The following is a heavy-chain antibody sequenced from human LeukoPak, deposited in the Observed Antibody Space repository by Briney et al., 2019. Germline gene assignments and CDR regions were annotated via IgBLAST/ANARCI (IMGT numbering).Heavy chain of an antibody. J-gene: IGHJ6*02. V-gene: IGHV4-34*01. CDR1: GGSFSGYY. Sequence: ASETLSLTCAVYGGSFSGYYWSWIRQPPGKGLEWIGEINHSGSTNYNPSLKSRVTISVDTSKNQFSLKLSSVTAADTAVYYCARVSFSSGWYGAYYYYGMDVWGQGTTVTVSS. CDR2: INHSGST. CDR3: ARVSFSSGWYGAYYYYGMDV. D-gene: IGHD6-19*01.